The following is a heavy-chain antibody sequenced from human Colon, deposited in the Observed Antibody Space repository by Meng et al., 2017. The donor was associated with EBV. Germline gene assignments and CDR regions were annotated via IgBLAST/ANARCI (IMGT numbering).Heavy chain of an antibody. Sequence: LSLKDPDPGSVQPSQSLSLTCAVPGDSISSGDYSWSWIRQPPGQGLEWIGYIYHGGTTYNTSLKSRVTISVDNSKNQFSLRLTSVTAADTAVYYCARGPYCGGDCYWFDPWGQGTLVTVSS. D-gene: IGHD2-21*02. V-gene: IGHV4-30-2*01. CDR1: GDSISSGDYS. J-gene: IGHJ5*02. CDR3: ARGPYCGGDCYWFDP. CDR2: IYHGGTT.